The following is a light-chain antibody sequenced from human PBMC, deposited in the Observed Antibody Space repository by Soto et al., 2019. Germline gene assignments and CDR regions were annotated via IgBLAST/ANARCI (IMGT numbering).Light chain of an antibody. CDR2: AAS. J-gene: IGKJ4*01. V-gene: IGKV1-12*01. CDR1: QDINTW. CDR3: QQAYSFPLT. Sequence: DIQMTQSPSSVSASLGDSVTITCRASQDINTWLSWYQQKPGKAPKLLIYAASGLQTGVPSRFSGSGSGTDFTLTISSLQPEDFATYSCQQAYSFPLTFGGGTKVEIK.